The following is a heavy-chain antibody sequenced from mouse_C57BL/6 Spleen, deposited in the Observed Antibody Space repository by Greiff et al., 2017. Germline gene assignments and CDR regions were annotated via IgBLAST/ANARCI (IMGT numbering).Heavy chain of an antibody. CDR3: ARSGKTYAMDY. J-gene: IGHJ4*01. Sequence: QVQLQQSGAELARPGASVKLSCKASGYTFTSYGISWVKQRTGQGLEWIGEILPGSGSTNYNEKFKGKATFTADTSSNTAYMQLSSLTTEDSAIYYCARSGKTYAMDYWGQGTSVTVSS. CDR2: ILPGSGST. V-gene: IGHV1-81*01. CDR1: GYTFTSYG. D-gene: IGHD3-1*01.